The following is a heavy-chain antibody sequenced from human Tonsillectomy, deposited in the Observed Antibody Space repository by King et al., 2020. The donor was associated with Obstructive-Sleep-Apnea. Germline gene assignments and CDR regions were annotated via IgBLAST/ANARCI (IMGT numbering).Heavy chain of an antibody. D-gene: IGHD3-10*01. CDR3: AKDSRAGLLWFGELFGD. J-gene: IGHJ4*02. Sequence: VQLVESGGGVVQPGRSLRLSCAASGFTFSSYGMHWVRQAPGKGLEWVAVISYDGSNKYYADSVKGRFTISRDNSKNTLYLQMNSLRAEDTAVYYCAKDSRAGLLWFGELFGDWGQGTLVTVSS. CDR1: GFTFSSYG. CDR2: ISYDGSNK. V-gene: IGHV3-30*18.